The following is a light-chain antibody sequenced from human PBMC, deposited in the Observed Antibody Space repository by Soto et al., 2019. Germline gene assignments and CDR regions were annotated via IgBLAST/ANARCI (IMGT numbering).Light chain of an antibody. Sequence: EIVLTQSPATLSLSPGERATLSCGASQSVSNSYVAWYQQKPGLAPRPLIYDASNRATGIPDRFSGSGSGTDFTLTISRLEPEDFAVYYWQQYGSSPLTFGGGTKVEIK. V-gene: IGKV3D-20*01. CDR2: DAS. CDR1: QSVSNSY. CDR3: QQYGSSPLT. J-gene: IGKJ4*02.